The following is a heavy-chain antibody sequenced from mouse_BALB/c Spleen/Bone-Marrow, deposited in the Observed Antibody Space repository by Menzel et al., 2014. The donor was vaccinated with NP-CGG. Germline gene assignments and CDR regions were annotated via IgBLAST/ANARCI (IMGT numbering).Heavy chain of an antibody. V-gene: IGHV1-14*01. Sequence: EVQRVESGPELVKPGTSVKMSCKASGYIFTSYVMDWVKQKPGQGLEWIGYINPYNDVTNYNEKFKGKATLTSDKSSSTAYTEVSSLTSEDSAVYYCAREGWLLRFDYWGQGTTLTVSS. D-gene: IGHD2-3*01. CDR3: AREGWLLRFDY. J-gene: IGHJ2*01. CDR2: INPYNDVT. CDR1: GYIFTSYV.